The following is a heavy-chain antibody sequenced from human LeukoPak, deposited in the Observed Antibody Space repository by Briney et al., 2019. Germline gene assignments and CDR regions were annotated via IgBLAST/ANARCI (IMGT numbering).Heavy chain of an antibody. CDR1: GCSFSSYA. V-gene: IGHV1-69*05. CDR3: ARLSESPIAAAAKGGSYSPFFDY. D-gene: IGHD6-13*01. CDR2: IIPIFGTA. J-gene: IGHJ4*02. Sequence: SVKVSCKASGCSFSSYAISWVRQAPGQGLEWVGGIIPIFGTANYAQKFQGRVTITTDESTSTANMELSSLRSEDTAVYYCARLSESPIAAAAKGGSYSPFFDYWGQGTLVTVAS.